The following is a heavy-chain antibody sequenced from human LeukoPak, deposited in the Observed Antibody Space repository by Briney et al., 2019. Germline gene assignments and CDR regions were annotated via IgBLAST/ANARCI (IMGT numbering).Heavy chain of an antibody. D-gene: IGHD4/OR15-4a*01. CDR2: INPNSGGT. CDR3: ARGARANYYADY. J-gene: IGHJ4*02. Sequence: GASVKVSYKASGYTFTGNYIDWVRQAPGQGLEWMGWINPNSGGTNYAQKFQGRVTMTRDTSISTAYMELSRLRSDDTAVYYCARGARANYYADYGGQGTLVTVSS. CDR1: GYTFTGNY. V-gene: IGHV1-2*02.